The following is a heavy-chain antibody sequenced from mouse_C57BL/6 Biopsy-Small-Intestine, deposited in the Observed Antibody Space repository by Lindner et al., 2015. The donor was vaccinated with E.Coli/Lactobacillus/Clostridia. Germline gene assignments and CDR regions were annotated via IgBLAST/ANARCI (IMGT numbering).Heavy chain of an antibody. CDR3: ARYLGTRWYFDV. D-gene: IGHD4-1*01. J-gene: IGHJ1*03. CDR1: GYAFPSYT. V-gene: IGHV1-4*01. Sequence: VQLQESGAELARPGASVKMSCKASGYAFPSYTMHWVKQRPGQGLEWIGYINPSSGYTKYNQKFKDKATLTADKSPPTAYMQLSSLTSEDSAVYYCARYLGTRWYFDVWGTGTSVTVS. CDR2: INPSSGYT.